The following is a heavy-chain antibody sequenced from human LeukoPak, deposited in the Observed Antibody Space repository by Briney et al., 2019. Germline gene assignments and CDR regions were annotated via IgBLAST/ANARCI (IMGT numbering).Heavy chain of an antibody. CDR1: GFTFSSYW. J-gene: IGHJ4*02. Sequence: QPGGSLRLSCAASGFTFSSYWMHWVRQAPGKGLVWVSHINSDGSSTSYADSVKGRFTISRDNAKNTLYLQMNSLRAEDTAVYYCAAMGSLHQAFDYWGQGTLVTVSS. V-gene: IGHV3-74*01. CDR2: INSDGSST. CDR3: AAMGSLHQAFDY. D-gene: IGHD1-26*01.